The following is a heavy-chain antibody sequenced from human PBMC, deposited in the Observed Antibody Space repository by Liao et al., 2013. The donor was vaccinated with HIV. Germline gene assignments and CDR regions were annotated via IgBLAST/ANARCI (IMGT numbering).Heavy chain of an antibody. V-gene: IGHV4-4*07. Sequence: QLQLRESGPGLVKPSETLSLTCTVSGGSISSYYWSWIRQPAGKGLEWIGRIYTSGSTNYNPSLKSRVTMSVDTSKNQFSLKLSSVTAADTAVYYCATSGSYYYYYYMDVWGKGTTVTVSS. J-gene: IGHJ6*03. D-gene: IGHD1-26*01. CDR3: ATSGSYYYYYYMDV. CDR1: GGSISSYY. CDR2: IYTSGST.